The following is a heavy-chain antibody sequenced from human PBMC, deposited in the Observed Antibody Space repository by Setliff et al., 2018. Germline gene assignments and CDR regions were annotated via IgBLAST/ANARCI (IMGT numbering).Heavy chain of an antibody. CDR3: ARGKVLYDYVWGSYRYEDYYYGMDV. Sequence: PSETLSLTCAVYGGSFSGYYWSWIRQPPGKGLEWIGEINHSGSTNYNPSLKSRVTISVXXXKNQFSLXXSXVXXXDXAXYYCARGKVLYDYVWGSYRYEDYYYGMDVWGQGTTVTVSS. CDR1: GGSFSGYY. V-gene: IGHV4-34*01. D-gene: IGHD3-16*02. CDR2: INHSGST. J-gene: IGHJ6*02.